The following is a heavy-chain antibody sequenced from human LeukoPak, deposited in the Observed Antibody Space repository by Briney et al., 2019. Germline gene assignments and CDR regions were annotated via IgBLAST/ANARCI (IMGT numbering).Heavy chain of an antibody. CDR2: ISNDGSNK. D-gene: IGHD6-13*01. CDR3: AKSGIAAAGQRGYFDY. J-gene: IGHJ4*02. V-gene: IGHV3-30*18. CDR1: GFTFSSFG. Sequence: PGRSLRLSCAASGFTFSSFGIHWVRQAPGKGLEWVAVISNDGSNKYYADSVKGRFTISRGNSKNTVYLQMSSLRGEDTAVYYCAKSGIAAAGQRGYFDYWGQGTLVTVSS.